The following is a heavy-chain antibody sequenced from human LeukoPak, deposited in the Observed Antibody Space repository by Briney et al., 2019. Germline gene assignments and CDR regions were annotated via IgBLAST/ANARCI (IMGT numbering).Heavy chain of an antibody. Sequence: GGSLRLSCAASGFTFSSYGMHWVRQAPGKGLEWVAVISYDGSNKYYADSVKGRFTISRDNSKNTLYLQMNSLRAEDTAVYYCAKRNVPYCSGGSCYLPVDYWGQGTLVTVSS. CDR2: ISYDGSNK. CDR1: GFTFSSYG. V-gene: IGHV3-30*18. J-gene: IGHJ4*02. D-gene: IGHD2-15*01. CDR3: AKRNVPYCSGGSCYLPVDY.